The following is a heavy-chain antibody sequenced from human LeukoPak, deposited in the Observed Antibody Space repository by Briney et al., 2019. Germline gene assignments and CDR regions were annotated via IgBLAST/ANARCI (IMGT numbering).Heavy chain of an antibody. D-gene: IGHD4-17*01. CDR2: IIPIFGTA. CDR3: ARESGSDYGDYGSNWFDP. Sequence: ASVKVSCKASGGTFSSYAISWVRQAPGQGLEWMGGIIPIFGTANYAQKFQGRVTITADESTSTAYMELSSLRSEDTAVYYCARESGSDYGDYGSNWFDPWGQGTLVTVSS. V-gene: IGHV1-69*13. J-gene: IGHJ5*02. CDR1: GGTFSSYA.